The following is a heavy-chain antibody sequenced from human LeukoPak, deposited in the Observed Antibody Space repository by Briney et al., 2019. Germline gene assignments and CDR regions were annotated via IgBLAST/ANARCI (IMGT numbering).Heavy chain of an antibody. CDR1: GFTFSSYA. D-gene: IGHD6-13*01. CDR3: ARATDIAAAGNYYYYYMDV. Sequence: GGSLRLSCVASGFTFSSYAMSWVRQAPGKGLEWVSAISGSGGRTYYADSVKGRFTISRDNAKNSLYLQMNSLRAEDTAVYYCARATDIAAAGNYYYYYMDVWGKGTTVTVSS. CDR2: ISGSGGRT. V-gene: IGHV3-23*01. J-gene: IGHJ6*03.